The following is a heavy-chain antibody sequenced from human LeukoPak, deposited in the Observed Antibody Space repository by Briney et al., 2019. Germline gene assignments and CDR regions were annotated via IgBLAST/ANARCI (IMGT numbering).Heavy chain of an antibody. CDR3: ARFLDYYYGMDV. CDR1: GFTFSSSA. V-gene: IGHV3-7*03. J-gene: IGHJ6*02. CDR2: IKQDGSEK. Sequence: GGSLRLSCAASGFTFSSSAMSWVRQAPGKGLEWVANIKQDGSEKYYVDSVKGRFTISRDNAKNTLNLQMNSLRAEDTAVYYCARFLDYYYGMDVWGQGTTVTVSS.